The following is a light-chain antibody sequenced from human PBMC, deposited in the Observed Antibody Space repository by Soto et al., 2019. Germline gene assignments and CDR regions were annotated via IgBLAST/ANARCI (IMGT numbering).Light chain of an antibody. V-gene: IGKV3-15*01. J-gene: IGKJ4*01. Sequence: EIVLTQSPATLSLSLGERATLSCRASQSVSSNLAWYQQKPGQAPRLLIYGASTRATGIPARFSGSGSGTEFTLTISSLQYEDVAVYYCQQYNNWPLTFGGGTKVEIK. CDR1: QSVSSN. CDR3: QQYNNWPLT. CDR2: GAS.